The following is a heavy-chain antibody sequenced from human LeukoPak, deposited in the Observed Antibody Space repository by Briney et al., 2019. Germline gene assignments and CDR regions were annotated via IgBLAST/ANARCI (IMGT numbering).Heavy chain of an antibody. V-gene: IGHV3-15*01. CDR2: IKSKTDGGTT. J-gene: IGHJ4*02. CDR3: TTYNILTGGHDY. CDR1: GFTFSNAW. D-gene: IGHD7-27*01. Sequence: GGSLRLSCAASGFTFSNAWMSWVRQAPGKGLEWVGRIKSKTDGGTTDYAAPVKGRFTISRDDSKNTLYLQMNSLKTEDTAVYYCTTYNILTGGHDYWGQGTLVTVSS.